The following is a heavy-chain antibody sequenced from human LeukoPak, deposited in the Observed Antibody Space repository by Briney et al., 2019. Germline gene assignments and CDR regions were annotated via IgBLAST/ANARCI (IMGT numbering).Heavy chain of an antibody. V-gene: IGHV1-18*01. Sequence: ASVKVSCKASGYTFTSYGISWVRQAPGQGLEWMGWISAYNGNTNYAQKLQGRVTMTTDTSTSTAYMELRSLRSDDTAVYYRARDPITYYDFWSGYLYYFDYWGQGTLVTVSS. D-gene: IGHD3-3*01. J-gene: IGHJ4*02. CDR3: ARDPITYYDFWSGYLYYFDY. CDR1: GYTFTSYG. CDR2: ISAYNGNT.